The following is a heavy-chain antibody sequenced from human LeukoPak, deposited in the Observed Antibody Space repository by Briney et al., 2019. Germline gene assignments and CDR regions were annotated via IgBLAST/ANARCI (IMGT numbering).Heavy chain of an antibody. V-gene: IGHV1-8*01. CDR2: MNPNSGNT. D-gene: IGHD3-10*01. J-gene: IGHJ6*02. CDR3: ASLNYYGSGSADYGMDV. CDR1: GYTFTSYD. Sequence: GASVKVSCKASGYTFTSYDINWVRQATGQGLEWMGWMNPNSGNTGHAQKFQGRVTMTRNTSISTAYMELSSLRSEDTAVYYCASLNYYGSGSADYGMDVWGQGTTVTVSS.